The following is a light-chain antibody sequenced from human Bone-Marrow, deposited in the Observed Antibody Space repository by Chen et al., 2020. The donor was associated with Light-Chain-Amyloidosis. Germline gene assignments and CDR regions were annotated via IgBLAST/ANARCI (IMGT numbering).Light chain of an antibody. Sequence: SYDLTQPRSVSVSPGQTASITCSGDELGDKYVSWYQQKPGQSPVLVMYQDSKRTSGIPERFSGSNSGNTATLTISETQATDEADYYCQTWDSDTVPFGGGTKLTVL. J-gene: IGLJ2*01. V-gene: IGLV3-1*01. CDR1: ELGDKY. CDR2: QDS. CDR3: QTWDSDTVP.